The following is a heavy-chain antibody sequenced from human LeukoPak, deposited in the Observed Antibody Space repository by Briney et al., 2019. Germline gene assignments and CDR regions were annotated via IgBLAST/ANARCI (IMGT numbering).Heavy chain of an antibody. CDR1: GGSFSGYY. CDR3: ARGGYQLLLRPYYYGMDV. D-gene: IGHD2-2*01. CDR2: INHSGST. J-gene: IGHJ6*04. Sequence: SETLSLTCAVYGGSFSGYYWSWIRQPPGKGLEWIGGINHSGSTNYNPSLKSRVTISVDTSKNQFSLKLSSVTAADTAVYYCARGGYQLLLRPYYYGMDVWGKGTTVTVSS. V-gene: IGHV4-34*01.